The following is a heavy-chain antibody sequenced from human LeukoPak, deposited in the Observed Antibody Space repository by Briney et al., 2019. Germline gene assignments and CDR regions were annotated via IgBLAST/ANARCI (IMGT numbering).Heavy chain of an antibody. CDR2: VYHTGGT. Sequence: SETLSLTCTVSGGSITTYYWTWIRQPPGKGLEWIGYVYHTGGTNYNPSLKSRATISVDMSKNQFSLKLNSVIAADTAVYYCARSPITMIVVTPGYFDLWGRGTLVTVSS. CDR3: ARSPITMIVVTPGYFDL. V-gene: IGHV4-59*08. D-gene: IGHD3-22*01. CDR1: GGSITTYY. J-gene: IGHJ2*01.